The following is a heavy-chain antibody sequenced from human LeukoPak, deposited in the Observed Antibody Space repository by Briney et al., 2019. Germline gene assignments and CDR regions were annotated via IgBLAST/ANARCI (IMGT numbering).Heavy chain of an antibody. V-gene: IGHV3-48*01. CDR2: ISSSSSII. CDR1: GFTFSSYS. Sequence: GGSLRLSCAASGFTFSSYSMNWVRQAPGKGLEWLSYISSSSSIIYYADSVKGRFTISRDNSKNTLYLQMNSLRVQDTAVYYCAKDLSPLVWFVSGSDAFDIWGQGTMVTVSS. J-gene: IGHJ3*02. CDR3: AKDLSPLVWFVSGSDAFDI. D-gene: IGHD3-10*01.